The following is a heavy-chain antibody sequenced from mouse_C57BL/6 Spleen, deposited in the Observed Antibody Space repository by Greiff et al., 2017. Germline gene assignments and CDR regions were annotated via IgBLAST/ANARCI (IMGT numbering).Heavy chain of an antibody. Sequence: QVQLQQSGAELARPGASVKLSCKASGYTFTSYGISWVKQRTGQGLEWIGEIYPRSGNTYYNEKFKGKATLTADKSSSTAYMELRSLTSEDSAVYFCARRYYSNLYYAMDYWGQGTSGTVSS. CDR3: ARRYYSNLYYAMDY. CDR2: IYPRSGNT. J-gene: IGHJ4*01. D-gene: IGHD2-5*01. V-gene: IGHV1-81*01. CDR1: GYTFTSYG.